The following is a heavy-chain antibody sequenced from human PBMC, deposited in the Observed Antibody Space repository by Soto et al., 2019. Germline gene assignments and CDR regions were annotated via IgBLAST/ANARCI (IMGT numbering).Heavy chain of an antibody. Sequence: VQLVQSGAEIKKTGASVMLSCKASGITYNTYAIHWVRQAPGHGLEWMGWINVGNGDTRYSQIFEGRVTLARDTSANTVYMDLGSLKSEDTGIYYCARAISVYVTWGQGTLLTVSS. CDR2: INVGNGDT. J-gene: IGHJ4*02. D-gene: IGHD5-12*01. CDR1: GITYNTYA. V-gene: IGHV1-3*01. CDR3: ARAISVYVT.